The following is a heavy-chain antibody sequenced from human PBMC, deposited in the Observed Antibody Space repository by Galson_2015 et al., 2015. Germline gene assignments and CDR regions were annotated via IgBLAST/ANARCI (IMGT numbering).Heavy chain of an antibody. CDR1: GGSISSSSYY. V-gene: IGHV4-39*01. CDR3: ARLGGSYGGWYFDP. J-gene: IGHJ2*01. Sequence: ETLSLTCTVSGGSISSSSYYWGWIRQPPGKGLEWIGSIYYSGSTYYNPSLKSRVTISVDTSKNQFSLKLSSVTAADTAVYYCARLGGSYGGWYFDPWGRGTLVTVSS. CDR2: IYYSGST. D-gene: IGHD1-26*01.